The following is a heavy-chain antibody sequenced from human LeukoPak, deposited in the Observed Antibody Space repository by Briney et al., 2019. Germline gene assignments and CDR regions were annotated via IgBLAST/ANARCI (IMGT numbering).Heavy chain of an antibody. V-gene: IGHV3-30*14. CDR1: GFTFSSYA. J-gene: IGHJ4*02. D-gene: IGHD6-13*01. CDR3: ARGDSSSWCYVDY. Sequence: GGSLRLSCAASGFTFSSYAMHWVRQAPGKGLEWVAVISYDGSNKYYADSVKGRFTISRDNSKNTLYLQMNSLRAEDTAVYYWARGDSSSWCYVDYWGQGTLVTVSS. CDR2: ISYDGSNK.